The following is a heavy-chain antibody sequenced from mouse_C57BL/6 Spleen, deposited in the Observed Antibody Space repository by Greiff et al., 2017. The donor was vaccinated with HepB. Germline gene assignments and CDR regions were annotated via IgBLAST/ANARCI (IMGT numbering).Heavy chain of an antibody. V-gene: IGHV1-82*01. CDR3: ARSELTGTPWFAY. D-gene: IGHD4-1*01. CDR1: GYAFSSSW. Sequence: QVQLQQSGPELVKPGASVKISCKASGYAFSSSWMNWVKQRPGKGLEWIGRIYPGDGDTNYNGKFKGKATLTADKSSSTAYMQLSSLTSEDSAVYFCARSELTGTPWFAYWGQGTLVTVSA. J-gene: IGHJ3*01. CDR2: IYPGDGDT.